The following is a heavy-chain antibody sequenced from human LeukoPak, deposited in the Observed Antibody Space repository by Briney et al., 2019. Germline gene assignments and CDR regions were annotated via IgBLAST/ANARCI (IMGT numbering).Heavy chain of an antibody. CDR2: FYHSAST. V-gene: IGHV4-39*07. Sequence: SETLSLTCTVSGGSISRSTDYCGWIRQPPGKGLEWIGTFYHSASTYYNPSLKSRVTISVDASKDQFSLKLSSVTAADTAVYYCVRAILGYCTNGVCPYSYYYYMDVWGKGTTVTVSS. CDR3: VRAILGYCTNGVCPYSYYYYMDV. CDR1: GGSISRSTDY. J-gene: IGHJ6*03. D-gene: IGHD2-8*01.